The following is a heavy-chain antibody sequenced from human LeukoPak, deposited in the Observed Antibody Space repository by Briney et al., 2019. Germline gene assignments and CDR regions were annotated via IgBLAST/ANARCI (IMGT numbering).Heavy chain of an antibody. J-gene: IGHJ4*02. CDR2: ISAYNGNT. Sequence: ASVKVSCKASGYTFTSYGISWVRQAPGQGLEWMGWISAYNGNTNHAQKLQGRVTMTTDTSTSTAYMELRSLRSDDTAVYYCARVVAMVTSFYFDYWGQGTLVTVSS. CDR3: ARVVAMVTSFYFDY. V-gene: IGHV1-18*01. CDR1: GYTFTSYG. D-gene: IGHD5-18*01.